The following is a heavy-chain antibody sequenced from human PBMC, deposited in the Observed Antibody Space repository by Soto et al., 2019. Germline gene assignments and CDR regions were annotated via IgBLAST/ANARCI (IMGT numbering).Heavy chain of an antibody. V-gene: IGHV3-23*01. J-gene: IGHJ4*02. Sequence: GGSLRLSCAASGFTFSNYAVTWVRQAPGKGLEWVSTISGSGGSTYYADSVKGRFTISRANSKTTLYLQMNSLRAEDTAVYYCAKDHSRSWYEIDNWGQETLLTISS. CDR2: ISGSGGST. D-gene: IGHD6-13*01. CDR3: AKDHSRSWYEIDN. CDR1: GFTFSNYA.